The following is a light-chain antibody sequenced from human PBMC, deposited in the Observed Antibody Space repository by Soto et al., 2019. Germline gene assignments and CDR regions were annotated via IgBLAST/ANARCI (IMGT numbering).Light chain of an antibody. J-gene: IGKJ1*01. CDR3: QQYGSSIKT. CDR1: QSVSSNY. V-gene: IGKV3-20*01. Sequence: EIVLTQFPGTLSLSPGERATLSCGASQSVSSNYLAWYQQRPGQPPNLLIFGASNRATGIPDRFSGSGSGTDFTLTISRLEPEDFAVYYCQQYGSSIKTFGQGTKVDIK. CDR2: GAS.